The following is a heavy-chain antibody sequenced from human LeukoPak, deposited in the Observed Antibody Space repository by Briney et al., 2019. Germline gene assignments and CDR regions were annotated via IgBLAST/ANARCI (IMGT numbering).Heavy chain of an antibody. J-gene: IGHJ4*02. V-gene: IGHV4-59*01. CDR1: GGSISSYY. D-gene: IGHD3-22*01. Sequence: PWETLSLTCTVSGGSISSYYWSWIRQPPGKGLEWIGYIYYSGSTNYNPSLKSRVTISVETSKNQFSLKLSSVTAADTAVYYCARVTGYMIEDYFDYWGQGTLVTVSS. CDR3: ARVTGYMIEDYFDY. CDR2: IYYSGST.